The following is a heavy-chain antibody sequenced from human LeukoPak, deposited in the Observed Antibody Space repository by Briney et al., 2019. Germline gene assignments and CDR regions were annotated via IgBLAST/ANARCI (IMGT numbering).Heavy chain of an antibody. CDR3: ARDLAFGEMVTNRGAFDI. Sequence: ASVKVSCKASGYTFTDYYMHWVRQAPGQGLEWMGWISPNSGGTNYAQKFQGRVTMTRDTSISTADMELRSLRSDDTAVYYCARDLAFGEMVTNRGAFDIWGQGTMVTVSS. CDR2: ISPNSGGT. V-gene: IGHV1-2*02. CDR1: GYTFTDYY. D-gene: IGHD5-24*01. J-gene: IGHJ3*02.